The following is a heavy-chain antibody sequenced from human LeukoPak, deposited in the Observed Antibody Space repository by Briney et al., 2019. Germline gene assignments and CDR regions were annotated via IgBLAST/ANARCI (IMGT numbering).Heavy chain of an antibody. CDR1: GGSISSYY. CDR2: VYYSGST. Sequence: SETLSLTCTVSGGSISSYYWSWIRQPPGKGLEWIGYVYYSGSTNYNPSLKSRVTISVDTSKNQFSLELSSVTAADTAVYYCARVTALLPVDYFDYWGQGTLVTVSP. J-gene: IGHJ4*02. V-gene: IGHV4-59*01. CDR3: ARVTALLPVDYFDY. D-gene: IGHD3-22*01.